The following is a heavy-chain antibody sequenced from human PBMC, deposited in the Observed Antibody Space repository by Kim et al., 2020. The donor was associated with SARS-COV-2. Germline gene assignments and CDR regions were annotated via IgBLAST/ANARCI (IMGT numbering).Heavy chain of an antibody. CDR2: ITSNGGTT. V-gene: IGHV3-64*01. CDR3: ARAVVVPAANVRGYFDL. J-gene: IGHJ2*01. D-gene: IGHD2-2*01. Sequence: GGSLRLSCASSGFTFSSYAMHWVRQAPGKGLAFVSAITSNGGTTYYANSVKGRFTISRDNSKNTLFLQMGSLRAEDMAVYYCARAVVVPAANVRGYFDLWGRGTLVHVSS. CDR1: GFTFSSYA.